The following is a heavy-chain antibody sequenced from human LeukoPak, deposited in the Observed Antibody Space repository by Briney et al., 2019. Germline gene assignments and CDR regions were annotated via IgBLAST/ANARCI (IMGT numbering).Heavy chain of an antibody. V-gene: IGHV1-18*01. Sequence: GASVKVSCKASGYTFTSYGISWVRQAPGQGLEWMGWISAYNGNTNYAQKPQGRVTMTTDTSTSTAYMELRSLRSDDTAVYYCARDAPSRYDYGDYAFDYWGQGTLVTVSS. CDR3: ARDAPSRYDYGDYAFDY. CDR1: GYTFTSYG. D-gene: IGHD4-17*01. CDR2: ISAYNGNT. J-gene: IGHJ4*02.